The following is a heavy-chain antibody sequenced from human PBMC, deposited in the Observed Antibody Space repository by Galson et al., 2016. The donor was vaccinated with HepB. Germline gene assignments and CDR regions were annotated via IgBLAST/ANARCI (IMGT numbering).Heavy chain of an antibody. J-gene: IGHJ3*02. CDR3: ARYRARDDAFDM. CDR2: IISSGSYT. Sequence: SLRLSCAASGFTFSDYHMSWIRQAPGKGLEWVSYIISSGSYTNYADSVKGRFTISRDNAKNSLYLQMNSLRVEDTAVYYCARYRARDDAFDMWGQGTMVTVTS. CDR1: GFTFSDYH. D-gene: IGHD2-2*01. V-gene: IGHV3-11*03.